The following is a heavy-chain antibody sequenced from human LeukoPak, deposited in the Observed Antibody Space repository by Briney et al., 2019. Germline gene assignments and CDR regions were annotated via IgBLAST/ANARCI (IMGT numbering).Heavy chain of an antibody. V-gene: IGHV3-11*04. CDR3: AKALRLEPLYYYMDV. CDR2: ISSSGSTI. D-gene: IGHD1-1*01. J-gene: IGHJ6*03. CDR1: GFTFSDYY. Sequence: GGSLRLSCAASGFTFSDYYMSWIRQAPGKGLEWVSYISSSGSTIYYADSVKGRFTISRDNSKNTLYLQMNSLRAEDTAVYYCAKALRLEPLYYYMDVWGKGTTVTISS.